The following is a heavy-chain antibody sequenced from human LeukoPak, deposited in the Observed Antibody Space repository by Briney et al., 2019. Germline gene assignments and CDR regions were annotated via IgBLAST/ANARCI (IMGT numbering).Heavy chain of an antibody. Sequence: QSGGSLRLSCVASGNYWMHWVRQAPGKGLVWVSHINSDGSWTSYADSVKGRFTISRDNSKNTVFLHMNSLRAEDTAMYYCARGDDSGYYDYFDYWGQGALVTVFS. CDR2: INSDGSWT. J-gene: IGHJ4*02. V-gene: IGHV3-74*01. D-gene: IGHD3-22*01. CDR3: ARGDDSGYYDYFDY. CDR1: GNYW.